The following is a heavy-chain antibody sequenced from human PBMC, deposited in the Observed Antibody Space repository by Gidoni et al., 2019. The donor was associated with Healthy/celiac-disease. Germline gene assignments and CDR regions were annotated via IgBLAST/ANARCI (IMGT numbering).Heavy chain of an antibody. CDR1: VGSISRGSYY. CDR2: IYTSGST. V-gene: IGHV4-61*02. D-gene: IGHD2-8*01. J-gene: IGHJ4*02. CDR3: ARGTNPDY. Sequence: QVQLQESGPGLVKPSQTLTLTCTGSVGSISRGSYYWSWIRQPAGKGLEWLGRIYTSGSTHYNPSLNSRVTISVDTSKNQFSLKLSSVTAADTAVYYCARGTNPDYWGQGTLVTVSS.